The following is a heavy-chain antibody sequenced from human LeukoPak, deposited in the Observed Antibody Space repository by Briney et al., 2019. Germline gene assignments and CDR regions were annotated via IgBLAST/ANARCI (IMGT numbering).Heavy chain of an antibody. CDR3: AREPGYCSGGTCKYFDY. CDR1: GFTFSRHW. D-gene: IGHD2-15*01. Sequence: GGSLRLSCAVSGFTFSRHWVHWVCEAPGKGLWCVSRINRDEGSTNYAESVKGRFTISTDNTKNTLYLQMNSLRAEDTAVYYCAREPGYCSGGTCKYFDYWGQGTLVTVSS. CDR2: INRDEGST. J-gene: IGHJ4*02. V-gene: IGHV3-74*01.